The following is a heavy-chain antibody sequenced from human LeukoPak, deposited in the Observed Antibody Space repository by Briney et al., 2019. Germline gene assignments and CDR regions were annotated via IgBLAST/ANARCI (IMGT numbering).Heavy chain of an antibody. CDR3: AREGPHIGYCSGTRCYRVKYGLDV. J-gene: IGHJ6*02. CDR1: GGSFTTFA. Sequence: ASVKVSCKASGGSFTTFAINWVRQAPGQGLEWMGRIIPVLDISNYAQRFQGRVTITADKSTTTAYMELSSLRSEDTAVYYCAREGPHIGYCSGTRCYRVKYGLDVWGQGTTVTVSS. D-gene: IGHD2-2*01. V-gene: IGHV1-69*04. CDR2: IIPVLDIS.